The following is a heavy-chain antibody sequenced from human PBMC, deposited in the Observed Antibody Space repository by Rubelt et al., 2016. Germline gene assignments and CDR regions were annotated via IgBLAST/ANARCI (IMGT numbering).Heavy chain of an antibody. D-gene: IGHD3-10*01. Sequence: QVQLVQSGAEVKKPGASVKVSCKASGYTFTSYAMHWVRQAPGQRLEWMGWIHAGNGNTKYSQKFQGRVTITRDTSASTAYMELSSLRSEDTAVYYCARGGLSELLWFGESRIDYWGQGTLVTVSS. V-gene: IGHV1-3*01. J-gene: IGHJ4*02. CDR3: ARGGLSELLWFGESRIDY. CDR1: GYTFTSYA. CDR2: IHAGNGNT.